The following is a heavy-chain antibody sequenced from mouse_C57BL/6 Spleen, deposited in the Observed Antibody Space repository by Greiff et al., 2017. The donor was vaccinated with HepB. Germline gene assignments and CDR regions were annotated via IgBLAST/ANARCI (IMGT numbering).Heavy chain of an antibody. Sequence: EVKLMESGPGLVKPSQSLSLTCSVPGYSITSGYYWNWIRQFPGNKLEWMGYISYDGSNNYNPSLKNRISITRDTSKNQFFLKLNSVTTEDTATYYCARDEGMDYWGQGTSVTVSS. J-gene: IGHJ4*01. CDR2: ISYDGSN. V-gene: IGHV3-6*01. CDR3: ARDEGMDY. CDR1: GYSITSGYY.